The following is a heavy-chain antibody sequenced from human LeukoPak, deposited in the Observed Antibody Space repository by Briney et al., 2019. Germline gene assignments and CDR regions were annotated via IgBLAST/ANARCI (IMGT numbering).Heavy chain of an antibody. CDR1: GYTFTGYY. CDR2: INPNSGGT. Sequence: ASVKVSCKASGYTFTGYYMHWVRQAPGQGLEWMGWINPNSGGTNYAQKFQGRFTMTRDTSISTAYMELSRLRSDDTAVYYCAREPVSSVDIVATSFDYWGQGTLVTVSS. D-gene: IGHD5-12*01. V-gene: IGHV1-2*02. J-gene: IGHJ4*02. CDR3: AREPVSSVDIVATSFDY.